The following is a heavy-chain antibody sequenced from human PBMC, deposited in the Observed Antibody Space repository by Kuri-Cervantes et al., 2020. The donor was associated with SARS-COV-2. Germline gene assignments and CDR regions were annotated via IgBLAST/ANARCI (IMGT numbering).Heavy chain of an antibody. CDR1: GYTFTSYA. CDR2: INAGNGNT. V-gene: IGHV1-3*01. J-gene: IGHJ6*02. CDR3: ARALSYYGMDV. Sequence: ASVKVSCKASGYTFTSYAMNWVRQAPGQGLEWMGWINAGNGNTKYSQTFQGRVTITRDTSATTAYMELSSLRSEDTTVYYCARALSYYGMDVWGQGTTVTVSS.